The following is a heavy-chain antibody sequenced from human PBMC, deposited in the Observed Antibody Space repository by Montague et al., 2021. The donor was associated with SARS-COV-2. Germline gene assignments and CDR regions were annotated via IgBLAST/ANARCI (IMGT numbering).Heavy chain of an antibody. V-gene: IGHV4-34*01. CDR3: SRARGSHYVSWFDS. Sequence: SETLSLTCAVYSPSFLPYYWSWIRQRPGGGLEWIGEGNPSGNAFYNSSLTSRVTISVSTSSSQFSLALTSVTAADTAVSFCSRARGSHYVSWFDSWGQGTLVIVSS. CDR2: GNPSGNA. D-gene: IGHD3-10*01. J-gene: IGHJ5*01. CDR1: SPSFLPYY.